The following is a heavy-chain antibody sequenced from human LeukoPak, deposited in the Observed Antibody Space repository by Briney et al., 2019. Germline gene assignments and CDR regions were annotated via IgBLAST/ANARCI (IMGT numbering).Heavy chain of an antibody. D-gene: IGHD6-25*01. CDR3: AASLTALRPSYYFDF. Sequence: SETLSLTCAVSGASIRTYYWTWVRQPPGKGLEWIGYVYHSGSTYYTPSLRRRVAMSIDTSENSFSLKSNSVTAADTAVYYCAASLTALRPSYYFDFWAQGIQVTVSS. CDR2: VYHSGST. CDR1: GASIRTYY. J-gene: IGHJ4*02. V-gene: IGHV4-59*01.